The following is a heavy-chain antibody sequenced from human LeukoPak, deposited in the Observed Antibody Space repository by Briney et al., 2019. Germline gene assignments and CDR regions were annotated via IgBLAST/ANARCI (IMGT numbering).Heavy chain of an antibody. Sequence: GSLRLSCAASGFTFSSYGMSWVRQAPGKGLEWVSSISGSGGSTYYADSVKGRLTISRDNSKNTLYLQMNSLRAEDTAVYYCAREGYDILTGSKTYYFDYWGQGTLVTVSS. CDR2: ISGSGGST. CDR3: AREGYDILTGSKTYYFDY. J-gene: IGHJ4*02. CDR1: GFTFSSYG. D-gene: IGHD3-9*01. V-gene: IGHV3-23*01.